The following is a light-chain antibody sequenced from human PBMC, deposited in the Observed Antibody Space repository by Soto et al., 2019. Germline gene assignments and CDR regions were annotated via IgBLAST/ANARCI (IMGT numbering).Light chain of an antibody. J-gene: IGLJ3*02. V-gene: IGLV2-8*01. CDR2: EVS. CDR3: SSYAGSNNVV. CDR1: SSDVGGYNY. Sequence: QSALTQPPSASGSPGQSVTISCTGTSSDVGGYNYVSWYQQHPGKAPKLMIYEVSKRPSGVPGRFSGSKSGNTASLTVSGLQAEDEADYYCSSYAGSNNVVFGGGTKVTVL.